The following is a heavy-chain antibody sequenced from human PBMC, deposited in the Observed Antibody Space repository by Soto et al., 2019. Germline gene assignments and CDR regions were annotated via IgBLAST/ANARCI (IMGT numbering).Heavy chain of an antibody. CDR3: ARGLYGAYGQDF. Sequence: PGGSLRLSCAASGFTFSSYGMHWVRQAPGKGLVWVSVIKDDGITTYYADSVKGRFTISRDNAKNTVFLQMHSLRAEDTALYYCARGLYGAYGQDFWGQGILVTVSS. D-gene: IGHD4-17*01. V-gene: IGHV3-33*08. CDR1: GFTFSSYG. CDR2: IKDDGITT. J-gene: IGHJ4*02.